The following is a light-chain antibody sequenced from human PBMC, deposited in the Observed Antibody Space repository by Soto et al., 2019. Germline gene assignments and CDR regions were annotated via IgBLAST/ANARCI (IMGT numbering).Light chain of an antibody. V-gene: IGKV3-20*01. Sequence: EIVLTQSPGTLPLSPGERATISCRASESVIKYLAWYQQKPGQAPRLLIHGASSRATGIPDRFSGSGSGTDFPRTITRLQPEDFAVYYCTQYSRATPITYGQGTRLQIK. CDR1: ESVIKY. CDR3: TQYSRATPIT. J-gene: IGKJ5*01. CDR2: GAS.